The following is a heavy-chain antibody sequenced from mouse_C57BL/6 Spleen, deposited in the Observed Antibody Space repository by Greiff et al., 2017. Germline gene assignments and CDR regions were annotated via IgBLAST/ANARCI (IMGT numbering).Heavy chain of an antibody. CDR1: GYTFTSYT. J-gene: IGHJ1*03. V-gene: IGHV1-4*01. Sequence: QVQLQQSGAELARPGASVTMSCKASGYTFTSYTMHWVKQRPGQGLEWIGYINPSSGYTKYNQKFKDKATLTADKSSSTAYMQLSSLTSEDSAVYYCARAGSDWYFDVWGTGTTVTVSS. D-gene: IGHD1-1*01. CDR2: INPSSGYT. CDR3: ARAGSDWYFDV.